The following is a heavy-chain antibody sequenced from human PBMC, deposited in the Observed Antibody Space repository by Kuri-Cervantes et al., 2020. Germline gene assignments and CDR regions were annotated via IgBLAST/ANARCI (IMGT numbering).Heavy chain of an antibody. V-gene: IGHV3-9*01. J-gene: IGHJ4*02. CDR3: AKDQGYDILTGYPIDY. Sequence: SLKISCAASGFTFDDYVMYWVRQGPGKGLEWVSGISWNSGSIGYTDSVKGRFTISRDNAKNSLYLQMNSLRAEDTALYYCAKDQGYDILTGYPIDYWGQGTLVTVSS. CDR1: GFTFDDYV. D-gene: IGHD3-9*01. CDR2: ISWNSGSI.